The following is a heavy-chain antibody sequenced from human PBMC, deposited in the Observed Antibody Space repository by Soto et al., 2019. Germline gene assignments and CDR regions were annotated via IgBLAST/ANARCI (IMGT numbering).Heavy chain of an antibody. CDR2: ISYDGSNK. J-gene: IGHJ4*02. CDR1: GFTFSSYA. V-gene: IGHV3-30-3*01. Sequence: QVQLVESGGGVVQPGRSLRLSCAASGFTFSSYAMHWVRQAPGKGLEWVAVISYDGSNKYYADSVKGRFTISRDNSKNTLYLQMNSLRAEDTAVYYCARVHSSSWYSDYWGQGTLVTVSS. D-gene: IGHD6-13*01. CDR3: ARVHSSSWYSDY.